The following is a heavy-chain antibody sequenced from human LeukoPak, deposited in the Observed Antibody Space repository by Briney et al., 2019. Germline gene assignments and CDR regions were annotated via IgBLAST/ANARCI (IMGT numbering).Heavy chain of an antibody. J-gene: IGHJ4*02. Sequence: GASVKISCKASGYTFTDYYMHWVQQAPGKGLEWMGRVDPEDGETIYAEKFQGRVTITADTSTDTAYMELSSLRSDDTAVYYCARDGQSIEDPLNYYGSGSYPDYWGQGTLVTVSS. V-gene: IGHV1-69-2*01. CDR2: VDPEDGET. D-gene: IGHD3-10*01. CDR1: GYTFTDYY. CDR3: ARDGQSIEDPLNYYGSGSYPDY.